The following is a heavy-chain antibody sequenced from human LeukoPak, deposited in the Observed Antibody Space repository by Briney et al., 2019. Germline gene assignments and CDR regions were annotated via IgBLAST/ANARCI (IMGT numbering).Heavy chain of an antibody. CDR3: ARVETYCSGGSCYPYYYGMDV. Sequence: AASVKVSCKASGGTFSSYAISWVRQAPGQGIEWMGGSIPIFGTANYAQKFQGRVTITADESTSTAYMELSSLRSEDTAVYYCARVETYCSGGSCYPYYYGMDVWGQGTTVTVSS. J-gene: IGHJ6*02. V-gene: IGHV1-69*13. D-gene: IGHD2-15*01. CDR2: SIPIFGTA. CDR1: GGTFSSYA.